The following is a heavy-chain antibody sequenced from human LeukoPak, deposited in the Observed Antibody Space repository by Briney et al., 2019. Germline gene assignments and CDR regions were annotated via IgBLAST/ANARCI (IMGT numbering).Heavy chain of an antibody. CDR1: GYTFTSYG. CDR3: AREISTPYSSSWYDP. D-gene: IGHD6-13*01. CDR2: ISAYNGNT. V-gene: IGHV1-18*01. Sequence: ASVKVSCKASGYTFTSYGISWVRQAPGQGLEWMGWISAYNGNTNYAQKLQGRVTMTTDTSTSTAYMELRSLRSDDTAVYYCAREISTPYSSSWYDPWGQGTLVTVSS. J-gene: IGHJ5*02.